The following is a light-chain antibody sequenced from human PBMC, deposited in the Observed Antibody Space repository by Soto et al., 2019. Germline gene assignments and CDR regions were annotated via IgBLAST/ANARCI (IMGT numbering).Light chain of an antibody. Sequence: QSALTQPPSASGTPGQRVSISCSGSSSNIGGGGATVTWYQQLPGTAPKLVIFSNNQRPSGVPDRFSGSKSGTSASLAISGLQSEDEADYYCATWDDGLSGWLFGGGTKVTVL. V-gene: IGLV1-44*01. CDR2: SNN. J-gene: IGLJ3*02. CDR3: ATWDDGLSGWL. CDR1: SSNIGGGGAT.